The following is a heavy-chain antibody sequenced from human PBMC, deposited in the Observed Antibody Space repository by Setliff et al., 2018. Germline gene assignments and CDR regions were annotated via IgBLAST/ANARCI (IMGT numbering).Heavy chain of an antibody. V-gene: IGHV4-30-4*08. CDR3: ARLRGYSSGWYFDY. J-gene: IGHJ4*02. CDR1: GGSISSGDYY. Sequence: PSETLSLTCTVSGGSISSGDYYWSWVHQPPGKGLQWIGYIYYSGSTYYNPSLKSRVAISVDTSKNQFSLKLSSVTAADTAVYYCARLRGYSSGWYFDYWGQGTLVTVSS. D-gene: IGHD6-19*01. CDR2: IYYSGST.